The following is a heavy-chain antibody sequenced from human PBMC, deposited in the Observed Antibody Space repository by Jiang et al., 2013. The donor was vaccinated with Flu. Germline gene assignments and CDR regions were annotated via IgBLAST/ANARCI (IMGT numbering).Heavy chain of an antibody. Sequence: HSGAEVKKPGSSVKVSCKASGGTFHSYTINWVRQAPGQGPEWVGRIIPVIGVTSYAQEFQGRVTITADKSTSTVYMEMSSLRSDDTAVYFCARATCGGDCYSGGLAYFYFDYWGPGTLVTVSS. CDR1: GGTFHSYT. V-gene: IGHV1-69*02. J-gene: IGHJ4*02. CDR2: IIPVIGVT. CDR3: ARATCGGDCYSGGLAYFYFDY. D-gene: IGHD2-21*02.